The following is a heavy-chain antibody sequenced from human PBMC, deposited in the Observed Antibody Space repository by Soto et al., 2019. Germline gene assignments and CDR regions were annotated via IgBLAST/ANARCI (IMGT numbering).Heavy chain of an antibody. CDR3: VRVPTGGYAFALDAS. D-gene: IGHD5-12*01. CDR1: GFTFSSYW. J-gene: IGHJ5*02. CDR2: INSDGSST. V-gene: IGHV3-74*01. Sequence: EVQRVESGGGLVQPGGSLRLYCAASGFTFSSYWIHWVRQAPGKGLMWFSRINSDGSSTTYADSVKGGFTISRANAKKPLYRQMNSLGAEETAGYYGVRVPTGGYAFALDASWCQGTLVTVSS.